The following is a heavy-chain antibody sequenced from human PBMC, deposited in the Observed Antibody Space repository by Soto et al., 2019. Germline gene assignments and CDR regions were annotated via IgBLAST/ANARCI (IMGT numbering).Heavy chain of an antibody. D-gene: IGHD5-12*01. V-gene: IGHV4-4*07. CDR3: AREGSYSAYNFAHGIQLWSFDF. J-gene: IGHJ4*02. CDR2: IFSSGST. CDR1: GGSINTFY. Sequence: SETLSLTCTVSGGSINTFYWSWVRQSAGKGLEWIGRIFSSGSTSFNPSLESRVAMSVDTSKNHFSLSLSSVTAADMAVYYCAREGSYSAYNFAHGIQLWSFDFWGQGARVTVSS.